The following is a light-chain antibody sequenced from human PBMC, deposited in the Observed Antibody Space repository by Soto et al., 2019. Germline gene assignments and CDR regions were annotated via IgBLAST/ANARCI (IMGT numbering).Light chain of an antibody. J-gene: IGLJ2*01. CDR2: QGT. CDR1: RSDVGIYNL. Sequence: QSALTQPASVSGSPGQSITISCTGTRSDVGIYNLVSWYQQRPGQAPKLMIYQGTERPSGVSNRFSGSKSGNAASLTISALQAEDEADYYCCSYAGPSSVVFGGGTKLTVL. V-gene: IGLV2-23*01. CDR3: CSYAGPSSVV.